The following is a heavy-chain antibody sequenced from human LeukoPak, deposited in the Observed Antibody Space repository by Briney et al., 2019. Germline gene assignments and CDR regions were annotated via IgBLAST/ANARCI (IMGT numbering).Heavy chain of an antibody. D-gene: IGHD6-19*01. CDR3: ARSGWYYGYLDY. V-gene: IGHV1-2*02. CDR2: INPNSGGT. Sequence: ASVKVSCKATGYTFTAYSVHWVRQAPGQGLEWMGWINPNSGGTNYAQKFQGRVTMTRDTSISTAYMELSRLRSDDTAVYYCARSGWYYGYLDYWGQGTLVTVSS. CDR1: GYTFTAYS. J-gene: IGHJ4*02.